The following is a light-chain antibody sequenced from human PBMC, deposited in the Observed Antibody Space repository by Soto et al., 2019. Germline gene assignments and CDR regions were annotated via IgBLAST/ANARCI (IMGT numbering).Light chain of an antibody. V-gene: IGKV1-9*01. CDR1: QGISSY. Sequence: DIQLTQSPSFLSASVGDRVTITCRAGQGISSYLAWYQQTPGKAPKLLIYAASTLQSGVPSRFSGSGSGTEFTLTISSLQPEDFATYYCQQLNSYLTFGGGTKVEIK. J-gene: IGKJ4*01. CDR2: AAS. CDR3: QQLNSYLT.